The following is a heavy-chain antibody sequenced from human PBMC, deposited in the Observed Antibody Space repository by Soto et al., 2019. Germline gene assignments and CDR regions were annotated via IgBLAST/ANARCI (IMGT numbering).Heavy chain of an antibody. CDR3: ARGAPRADHYYGMGV. D-gene: IGHD1-26*01. Sequence: NPSETLSLTCTVSAGSISSGGYFWTWIRQPPGKGLEWIGNIYYNGSTYSNPSLKSRLTLSIDTSKNQFSLKLRSVTAADTAVYYCARGAPRADHYYGMGVWGQGTTVTVPS. CDR1: AGSISSGGYF. J-gene: IGHJ6*02. CDR2: IYYNGST. V-gene: IGHV4-31*03.